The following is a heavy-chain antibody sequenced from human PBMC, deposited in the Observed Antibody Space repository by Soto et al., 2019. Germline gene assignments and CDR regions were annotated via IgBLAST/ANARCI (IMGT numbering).Heavy chain of an antibody. CDR2: IYYSGST. CDR3: ARRYGVYFDY. Sequence: SETLSLTCTVSGGSISSYYWSWIRQPPGKGLEWIGYIYYSGSTNYNPSLKSRVTISVDTSKNQFSLKLSSVTAADTAVYYCARRYGVYFDYWGQGTLVTVSS. V-gene: IGHV4-59*08. CDR1: GGSISSYY. J-gene: IGHJ4*02. D-gene: IGHD4-17*01.